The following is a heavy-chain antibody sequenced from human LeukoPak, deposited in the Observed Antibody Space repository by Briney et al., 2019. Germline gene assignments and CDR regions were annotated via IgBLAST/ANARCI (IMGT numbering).Heavy chain of an antibody. CDR2: IYPGDSYT. V-gene: IGHV5-51*01. CDR3: ARLHTNLYFDY. Sequence: GGALQSSFQGSGYGFSNNWIGWVRRMPGKGGEWMGIIYPGDSYTRYSPSFQGQLTISADKSITTAYLQWSSLKASDTAMYYCARLHTNLYFDYWGQGTLVTVSS. J-gene: IGHJ4*02. D-gene: IGHD2-2*01. CDR1: GYGFSNNW.